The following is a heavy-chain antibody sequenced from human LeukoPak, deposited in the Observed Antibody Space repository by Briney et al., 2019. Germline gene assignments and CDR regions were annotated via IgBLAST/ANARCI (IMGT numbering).Heavy chain of an antibody. D-gene: IGHD3-10*01. CDR3: ARDRRGLDP. CDR1: GFTFGDSY. CDR2: ISSDSSYT. V-gene: IGHV3-11*05. Sequence: PGGSLRLSCAASGFTFGDSYMTWIRQSPGKGLEWVSYISSDSSYTKYADSVKGRFTISRDNARNSLYLQINSLRVEDTAVYYCARDRRGLDPWGRGTLVTVSS. J-gene: IGHJ5*02.